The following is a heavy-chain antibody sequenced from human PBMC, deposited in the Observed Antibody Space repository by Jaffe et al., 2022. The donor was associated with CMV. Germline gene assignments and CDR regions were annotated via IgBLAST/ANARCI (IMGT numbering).Heavy chain of an antibody. CDR3: ARHEDTPNRYYYYGMDV. Sequence: EVQLVQSGAEVKKPGESLKISCKGSGYSFTSYWIGWVRQMPGKGLEWMGIIYPGDSDTRYSPSFQGQVTISADKSISTAYLQWSSLKASDTAMYYCARHEDTPNRYYYYGMDVWGQGTTVTVSS. CDR2: IYPGDSDT. V-gene: IGHV5-51*01. J-gene: IGHJ6*02. CDR1: GYSFTSYW.